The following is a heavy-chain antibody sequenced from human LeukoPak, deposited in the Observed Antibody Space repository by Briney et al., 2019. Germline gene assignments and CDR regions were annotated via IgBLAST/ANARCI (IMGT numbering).Heavy chain of an antibody. Sequence: SETLSLTCTVSGGSINNIYWSWIRQPPGKGLEWIGYIYSSGNTNYNPSLKSRVTISIDTSKNQFSLKLNSVTAADTAVYYCARDGYSGYDFYYWGQGTLVTVSS. D-gene: IGHD5-12*01. J-gene: IGHJ4*02. CDR3: ARDGYSGYDFYY. CDR1: GGSINNIY. V-gene: IGHV4-59*01. CDR2: IYSSGNT.